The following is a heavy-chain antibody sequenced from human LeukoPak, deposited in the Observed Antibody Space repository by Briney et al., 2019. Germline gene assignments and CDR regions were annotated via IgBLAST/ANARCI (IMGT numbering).Heavy chain of an antibody. CDR3: AKVRTYFYHGLDV. J-gene: IGHJ6*02. D-gene: IGHD1-14*01. CDR2: ISASTSGT. CDR1: GFTFNSSP. Sequence: GGSLRLSCAASGFTFNSSPMTWVRQAPGKGLGWVSGISASTSGTYYADSVKGRFTISRDNSKDTVFLQMNSLRAEDTAVYYCAKVRTYFYHGLDVWGQGTTVTVSS. V-gene: IGHV3-23*01.